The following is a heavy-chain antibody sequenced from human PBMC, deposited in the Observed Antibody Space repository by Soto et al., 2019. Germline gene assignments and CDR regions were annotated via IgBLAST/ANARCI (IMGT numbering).Heavy chain of an antibody. D-gene: IGHD3-10*01. V-gene: IGHV1-69*01. J-gene: IGHJ4*02. Sequence: QVQLVQSGAEVKKPGSSVKVSCKASGGTFSSYAISWVRQAPGQGLEWMGGIIPIFGTANYAQKFQGRVTITADESTRTAYMELSSLRSEDTAVYYCARDARGAMVRGMAQDYWGQGTLVTVSS. CDR1: GGTFSSYA. CDR3: ARDARGAMVRGMAQDY. CDR2: IIPIFGTA.